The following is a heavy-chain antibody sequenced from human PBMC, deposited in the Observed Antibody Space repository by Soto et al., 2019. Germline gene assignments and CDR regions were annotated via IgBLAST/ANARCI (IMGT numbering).Heavy chain of an antibody. CDR2: IFYNGGT. CDR1: CGSVNSGGYY. J-gene: IGHJ4*02. Sequence: SETLSLTCTVSCGSVNSGGYYWSWIRQPPGKGLEWIGFIFYNGGTSYNPSLGSRVTISADTSKTLFSLNLNFVTAADTAVYYCARGDHGPRRFYCDTWGQGTRVTSPQ. D-gene: IGHD2-8*01. CDR3: ARGDHGPRRFYCDT. V-gene: IGHV4-61*03.